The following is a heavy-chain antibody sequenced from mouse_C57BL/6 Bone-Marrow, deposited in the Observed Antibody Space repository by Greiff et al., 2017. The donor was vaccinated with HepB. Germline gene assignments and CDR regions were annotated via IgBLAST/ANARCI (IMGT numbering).Heavy chain of an antibody. CDR1: GYTFTSYW. J-gene: IGHJ4*01. Sequence: QVQLQQPGAELVKPGASVKLSCKASGYTFTSYWMHWVKQRPGQGLEWIGMIHPNSGSTNYNEKFKSKATLTVDTSSSTAYMQLSSLTSEDAAVYYGAGSTTGVDYYDMDDWGQGTSVTVSS. CDR3: AGSTTGVDYYDMDD. D-gene: IGHD1-1*01. CDR2: IHPNSGST. V-gene: IGHV1-64*01.